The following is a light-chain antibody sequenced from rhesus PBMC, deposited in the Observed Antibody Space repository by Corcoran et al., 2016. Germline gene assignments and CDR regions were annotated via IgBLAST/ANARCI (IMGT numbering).Light chain of an antibody. V-gene: IGKV3-10*01. J-gene: IGKJ1*01. CDR2: GAS. CDR1: QSVSSY. Sequence: QVILTQSPATLSLSPGERATLSCRASQSVSSYLAWYQQKPGQAPRLLIYGASSRATGIPDRFSGSGSGTDFTLTIRNLEPEDVGVYHGYQHCSGYRTFGQGTKVEIK. CDR3: YQHCSGYRT.